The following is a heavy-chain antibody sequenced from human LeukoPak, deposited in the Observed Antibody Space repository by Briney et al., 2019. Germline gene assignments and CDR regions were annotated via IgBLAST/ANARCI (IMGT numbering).Heavy chain of an antibody. Sequence: KPSETLSLTCAVYGDSFSGHYWTWIRQPPGKGLEWIGEINHSGSTNYDPSLKSRVTISVDTSKNQFSLNLTSVTAADTAAYYCATNVPGTTYFDPWGQGTLVTVSS. J-gene: IGHJ4*02. D-gene: IGHD1-14*01. V-gene: IGHV4-34*01. CDR2: INHSGST. CDR1: GDSFSGHY. CDR3: ATNVPGTTYFDP.